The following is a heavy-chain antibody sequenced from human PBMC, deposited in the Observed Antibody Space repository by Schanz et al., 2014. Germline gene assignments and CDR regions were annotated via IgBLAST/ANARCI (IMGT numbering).Heavy chain of an antibody. D-gene: IGHD6-13*01. CDR2: ISHDGSNK. CDR1: GFIFSSYG. J-gene: IGHJ4*02. Sequence: QVQLVESGGGVVQPGRSLRLSCAASGFIFSSYGMHWVRQAPGKGLEWVAVISHDGSNKNYADSVKGRFTISRDNSKNTLYLQMNSLRAEDTAVYYCAKDKRGRSSWFFDYWGQGTLVTVSS. CDR3: AKDKRGRSSWFFDY. V-gene: IGHV3-30*18.